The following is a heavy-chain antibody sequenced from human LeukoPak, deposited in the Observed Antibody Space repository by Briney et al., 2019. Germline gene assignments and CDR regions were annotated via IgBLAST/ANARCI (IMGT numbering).Heavy chain of an antibody. CDR2: ISYDGSNK. J-gene: IGHJ4*02. Sequence: PGGSLRLPCAASGFTFSSYAMHWVRQAPGKGLEWEAVISYDGSNKYYADSVKGRFTISRDNSKNTLYLQMNSLRAEDTAVYYCARDYYGSGSYYNGGYWGQGTLVTVSS. CDR1: GFTFSSYA. V-gene: IGHV3-30-3*01. CDR3: ARDYYGSGSYYNGGY. D-gene: IGHD3-10*01.